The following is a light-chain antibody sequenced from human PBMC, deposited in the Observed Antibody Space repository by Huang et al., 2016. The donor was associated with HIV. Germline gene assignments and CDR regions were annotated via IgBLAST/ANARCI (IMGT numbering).Light chain of an antibody. CDR2: GAS. CDR3: QQRSDWPLT. CDR1: QSVSAY. V-gene: IGKV3-11*01. Sequence: EIVLTQSPATLSLSPGERATLACRASQSVSAYLAWYQPKPGQAPRLLIYGASNRATGIPARFSGRGSGTDFTLTISSLEPEDFAVYYCQQRSDWPLTFGGGTKVEIK. J-gene: IGKJ4*01.